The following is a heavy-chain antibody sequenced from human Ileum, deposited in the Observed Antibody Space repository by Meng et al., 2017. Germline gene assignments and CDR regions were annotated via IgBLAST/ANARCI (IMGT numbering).Heavy chain of an antibody. Sequence: QVQLQESGPGLVKPSQTLSLTFTVSGGSISSCNYYWSWIRQPPGKGLEWIGYIYYSGSTYYNPSLKSRLTISVDTSKNQFSLKLSSVTAADTAVYYCARDRDSSGYYPYWGQGTQVTVSS. D-gene: IGHD3-22*01. CDR3: ARDRDSSGYYPY. CDR1: GGSISSCNYY. CDR2: IYYSGST. V-gene: IGHV4-30-4*01. J-gene: IGHJ4*02.